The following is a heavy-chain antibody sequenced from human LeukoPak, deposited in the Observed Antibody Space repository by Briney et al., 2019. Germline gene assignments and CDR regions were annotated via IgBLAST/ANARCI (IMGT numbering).Heavy chain of an antibody. CDR2: IKEDGSEK. Sequence: GGSLRLSCAASGFTFSSYWMSWVRQAPGKGLEWVANIKEDGSEKYYVGSVRGRFAISRDNSKNTLYLQMNSLRAEDTAVYYCAKDPQYYDFWSGYSLRGEYYMDVWGKGTAVTVSS. D-gene: IGHD3-3*01. CDR3: AKDPQYYDFWSGYSLRGEYYMDV. CDR1: GFTFSSYW. V-gene: IGHV3-7*01. J-gene: IGHJ6*03.